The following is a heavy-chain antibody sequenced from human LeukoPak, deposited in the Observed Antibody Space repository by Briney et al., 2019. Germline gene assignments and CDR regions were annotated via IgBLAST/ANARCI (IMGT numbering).Heavy chain of an antibody. J-gene: IGHJ6*03. Sequence: ASVKVSFKVSGYTLTELSMHWVRHAPGKRLERMGGFDPEDVETIYAQKFQGRVTMTEDTSTDTAYMELSSLRSEDTAVYYCATRGVGATKVYYYYMDVWGKGTTVTVSS. CDR1: GYTLTELS. D-gene: IGHD1-26*01. CDR3: ATRGVGATKVYYYYMDV. CDR2: FDPEDVET. V-gene: IGHV1-24*01.